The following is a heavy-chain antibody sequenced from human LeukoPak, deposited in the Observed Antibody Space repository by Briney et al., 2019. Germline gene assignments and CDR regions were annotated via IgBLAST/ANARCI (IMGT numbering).Heavy chain of an antibody. V-gene: IGHV3-9*03. J-gene: IGHJ6*03. CDR2: ISWNSDII. CDR1: GFIFYDFA. CDR3: VKSGGYYYMDA. Sequence: GGSLRLSCAASGFIFYDFAMHWVRQPPGKGLEWVSTISWNSDIILYADSVKGRFTISRDNDRNSLYLEMNSLRPEDMALYYCVKSGGYYYMDAWGKGTTVVVSS. D-gene: IGHD2-15*01.